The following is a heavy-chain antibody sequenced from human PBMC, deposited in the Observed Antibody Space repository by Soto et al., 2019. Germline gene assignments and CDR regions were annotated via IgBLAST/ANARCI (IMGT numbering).Heavy chain of an antibody. CDR2: ISSSGSTI. CDR1: GFTFSDYY. CDR3: AGIDGAGMLQGYYYYYMDV. J-gene: IGHJ6*03. V-gene: IGHV3-11*01. Sequence: QVQLVESGGGLVKPGGPLRLSFAASGFTFSDYYMSWIRQAPGKGREWVSYISSSGSTIYYADSVKGRLTISRDNAKNSLYLQLNSLRAEDTAVYYCAGIDGAGMLQGYYYYYMDVWGKGTTVTVSS. D-gene: IGHD3-10*01.